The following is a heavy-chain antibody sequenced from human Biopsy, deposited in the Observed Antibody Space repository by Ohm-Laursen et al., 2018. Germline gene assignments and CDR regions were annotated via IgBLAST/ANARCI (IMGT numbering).Heavy chain of an antibody. CDR3: ARESGPHSGSFAY. CDR2: IIPMYRTS. CDR1: GGPFGSYA. Sequence: SSVKVSCKSSGGPFGSYAINWMRQAPGQGPEWMGDIIPMYRTSNYAQKFQGRLTITADEYTSTAYMELNSLTSKDTAVYYCARESGPHSGSFAYWGQGTLVTVSS. V-gene: IGHV1-69*01. J-gene: IGHJ4*02. D-gene: IGHD6-6*01.